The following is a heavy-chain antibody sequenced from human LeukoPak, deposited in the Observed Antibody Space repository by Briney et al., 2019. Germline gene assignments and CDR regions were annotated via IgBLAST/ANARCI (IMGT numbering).Heavy chain of an antibody. V-gene: IGHV1-8*01. D-gene: IGHD6-13*01. J-gene: IGHJ4*02. CDR3: ARGRGSSWYYFDY. Sequence: ASVKVSCEASGYTFTSYDINWVRQATGQGLEWMGWMNPNSGNTGYAQKFQGRVTMTRNTSISTAYMELSCLRSEDTAVYYCARGRGSSWYYFDYWGQGTLVTVSS. CDR1: GYTFTSYD. CDR2: MNPNSGNT.